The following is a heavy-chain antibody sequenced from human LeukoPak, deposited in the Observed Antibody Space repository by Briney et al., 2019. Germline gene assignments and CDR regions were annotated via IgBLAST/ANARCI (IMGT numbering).Heavy chain of an antibody. J-gene: IGHJ4*02. Sequence: HPGGSLRLSCAASGFTFSSYAMSWVRQAPGKGLEWVSAISGSGGSTYYADSVKGRFTISRDNSKNTLYLQMNSLRAEDTAVYYCATYSSGWSHFDYWGQGTLVTVSS. CDR2: ISGSGGST. V-gene: IGHV3-23*01. CDR3: ATYSSGWSHFDY. CDR1: GFTFSSYA. D-gene: IGHD6-19*01.